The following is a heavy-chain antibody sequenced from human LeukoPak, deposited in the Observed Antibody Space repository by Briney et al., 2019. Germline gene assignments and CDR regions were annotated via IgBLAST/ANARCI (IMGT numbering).Heavy chain of an antibody. CDR2: INHSGST. CDR3: ASAPLGYIDY. Sequence: SETLSLTCAVYGGSFSGYYWSWIRQPPGKGLEWIGEINHSGSTNYNPSLKSRVTISVDTSKNQFSLKLSSVTAADTAVYYCASAPLGYIDYWGQGTLVTVSS. V-gene: IGHV4-34*01. J-gene: IGHJ4*02. CDR1: GGSFSGYY. D-gene: IGHD1-1*01.